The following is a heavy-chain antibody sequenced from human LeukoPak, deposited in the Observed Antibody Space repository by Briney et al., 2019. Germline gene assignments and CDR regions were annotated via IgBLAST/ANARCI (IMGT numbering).Heavy chain of an antibody. V-gene: IGHV3-23*01. Sequence: PGGSLRLSCAASGFNFNRYAMSWVRQAPGKGLEWVSGIIDNGDTTYHANSVKGRFTISRDNSKNTLHLQMHSLRAEDTAVYYCAKLGGQEIYNYYVGVWGKGTTVAVSS. D-gene: IGHD3-16*01. CDR3: AKLGGQEIYNYYVGV. CDR1: GFNFNRYA. J-gene: IGHJ6*03. CDR2: IIDNGDTT.